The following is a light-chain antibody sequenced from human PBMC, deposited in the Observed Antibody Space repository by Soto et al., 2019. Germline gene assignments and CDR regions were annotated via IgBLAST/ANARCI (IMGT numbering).Light chain of an antibody. CDR2: EVN. CDR3: CSYAGMYTWV. V-gene: IGLV2-11*01. J-gene: IGLJ1*01. CDR1: RSDVGGYNY. Sequence: QSALTQPRSVSGSLRQSVTISCAGTRSDVGGYNYVSWYQQPPGTAPKLMIDEVNKRPSGVPDRFSGSTSGNTASLTISGLQAEDEGDYYCCSYAGMYTWVFGTGTKVTVL.